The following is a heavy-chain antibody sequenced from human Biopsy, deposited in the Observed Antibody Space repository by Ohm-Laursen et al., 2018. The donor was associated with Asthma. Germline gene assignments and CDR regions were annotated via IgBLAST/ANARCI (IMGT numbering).Heavy chain of an antibody. J-gene: IGHJ3*02. CDR3: VRDGTDDAFDI. D-gene: IGHD1-1*01. Sequence: RSLRLSCAAIGFSLSNFAIHWVRQAPGKGLEWVGVISKDASTQDYADSVKGRVTMARDNSKNTLDLQMNSLREEDTAVYYCVRDGTDDAFDIWGQGTVVSVSS. V-gene: IGHV3-30*01. CDR1: GFSLSNFA. CDR2: ISKDASTQ.